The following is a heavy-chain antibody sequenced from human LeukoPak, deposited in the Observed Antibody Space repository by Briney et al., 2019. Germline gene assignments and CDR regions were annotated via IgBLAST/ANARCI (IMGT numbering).Heavy chain of an antibody. CDR3: ARGLYCSGGSRYLYYFDY. J-gene: IGHJ4*02. V-gene: IGHV1-8*03. D-gene: IGHD2-15*01. CDR2: MNPNSGNT. Sequence: ASVKVSCKASGYTFTSYDINWVLQATGHGLEWMGWMNPNSGNTGYAQKFQGRVTITRNTSISTAYMELSSLRSEDTAVYYCARGLYCSGGSRYLYYFDYWGQGTLVTVSS. CDR1: GYTFTSYD.